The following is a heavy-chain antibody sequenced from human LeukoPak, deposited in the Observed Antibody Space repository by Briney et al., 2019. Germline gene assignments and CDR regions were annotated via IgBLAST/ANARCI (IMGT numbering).Heavy chain of an antibody. CDR1: GYSFTSYW. Sequence: GESLKISCKGSGYSFTSYWIGWVRQMPGIGLEWMGIIYPGDSDTRYRPSFQGQVTISADKSINTAYLQWSSLKASDTAMYYCARQAVSGTVSPFDYWGQGTLVIVSS. D-gene: IGHD6-19*01. CDR3: ARQAVSGTVSPFDY. V-gene: IGHV5-51*01. J-gene: IGHJ4*02. CDR2: IYPGDSDT.